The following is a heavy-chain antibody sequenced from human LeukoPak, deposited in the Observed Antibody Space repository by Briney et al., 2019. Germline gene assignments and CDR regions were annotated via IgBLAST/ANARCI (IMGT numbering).Heavy chain of an antibody. CDR2: INPGGDNT. J-gene: IGHJ4*02. D-gene: IGHD5-12*01. CDR3: AREGEVGGYSGYDQPYFDY. V-gene: IGHV1-46*01. CDR1: GYTFTNYY. Sequence: ASVKVSCKASGYTFTNYYIHWVRQAPGQGLEWMGLINPGGDNTDYAQNFQGRVTMTRDTSTSTVYMELSSLRSEDTAVYYCAREGEVGGYSGYDQPYFDYWGQGTLVTVSS.